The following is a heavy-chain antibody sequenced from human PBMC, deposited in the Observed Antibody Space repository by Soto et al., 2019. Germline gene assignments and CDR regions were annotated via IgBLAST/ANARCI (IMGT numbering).Heavy chain of an antibody. Sequence: QVQLLESGGGMVQPGRSLRLSCAASRFTLSNYAMAWVRQAPGKGLEWLALISYGGNNKDYPDSVKGRFTISRDNSKNTLYLQMNGLRREDTAVYYCARSVGDAPFDYWGQGTLVTVSS. CDR1: RFTLSNYA. D-gene: IGHD1-26*01. CDR3: ARSVGDAPFDY. CDR2: ISYGGNNK. J-gene: IGHJ4*02. V-gene: IGHV3-30*04.